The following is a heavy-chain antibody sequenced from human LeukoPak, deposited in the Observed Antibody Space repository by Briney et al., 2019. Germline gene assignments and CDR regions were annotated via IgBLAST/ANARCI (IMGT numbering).Heavy chain of an antibody. CDR1: GGSFSGYY. Sequence: SGTLSLTCAVYGGSFSGYYWSWIRQPPGKGLEWVGEINHSGSTNYNPSFKTGGTISVDTARKQFVVKRSSVTAADTAVVYCARRTILRLSLNYYYYMALWRKGPTLPVSS. J-gene: IGHJ6*03. CDR3: ARRTILRLSLNYYYYMAL. CDR2: INHSGST. V-gene: IGHV4-34*01. D-gene: IGHD3-3*01.